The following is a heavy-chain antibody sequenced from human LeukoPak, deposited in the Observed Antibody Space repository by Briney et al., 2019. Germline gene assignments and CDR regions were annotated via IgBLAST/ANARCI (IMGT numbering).Heavy chain of an antibody. CDR1: GGSISSYY. D-gene: IGHD6-19*01. V-gene: IGHV4-59*08. CDR2: IYYSGST. CDR3: ARHDAGKWLPYFDY. Sequence: SETLSLTCIVSGGSISSYYWSWIRQPPGKGLEWIGYIYYSGSTNYNPSLKSRVTISVDTSKNQFSLKLSSVTAADTAVYYCARHDAGKWLPYFDYWGRGTLVTVSS. J-gene: IGHJ4*02.